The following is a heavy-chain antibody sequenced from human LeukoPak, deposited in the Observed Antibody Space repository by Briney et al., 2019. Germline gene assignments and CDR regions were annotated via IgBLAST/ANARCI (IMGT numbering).Heavy chain of an antibody. CDR3: ARDLPPRSNGGVSDY. CDR2: ISAYNGNT. D-gene: IGHD4-11*01. J-gene: IGHJ4*02. Sequence: ASVKVSCKASGYTFTSYGINWVRQAPGQGLEWMGWISAYNGNTNYAQKLQGRVTMTTDTSTSTAYMELRSLRSDDTAVYYCARDLPPRSNGGVSDYWGQGTLVTVSS. V-gene: IGHV1-18*01. CDR1: GYTFTSYG.